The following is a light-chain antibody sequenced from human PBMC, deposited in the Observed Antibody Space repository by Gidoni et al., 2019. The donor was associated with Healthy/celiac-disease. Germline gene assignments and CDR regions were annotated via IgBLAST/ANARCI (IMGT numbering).Light chain of an antibody. CDR2: DAS. CDR3: QHRNNWPLT. CDR1: QSVSRY. Sequence: ETVLTQSPVTLSLSPGERATLPCRTSQSVSRYLAWYQQNPGQAPRLLIYDASNRATGIPARFSGSGSGTDFTLTISSLEPEDFAVYYWQHRNNWPLTFGGXTKVEIK. J-gene: IGKJ4*01. V-gene: IGKV3-11*01.